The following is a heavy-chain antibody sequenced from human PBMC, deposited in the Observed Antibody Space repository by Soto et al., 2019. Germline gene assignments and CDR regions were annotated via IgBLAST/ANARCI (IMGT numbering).Heavy chain of an antibody. Sequence: PSATRSLTCTISGGSISSGGYYWSWIRQHPGKGLEWIGYIYYSGSTYYNPSLKSRVTISVDTSKNQFSLKLSSVTAADTAVYYCARDPIPLTYDFWSGYRDWGQGTLVTVSS. D-gene: IGHD3-3*01. J-gene: IGHJ4*02. CDR3: ARDPIPLTYDFWSGYRD. V-gene: IGHV4-31*03. CDR1: GGSISSGGYY. CDR2: IYYSGST.